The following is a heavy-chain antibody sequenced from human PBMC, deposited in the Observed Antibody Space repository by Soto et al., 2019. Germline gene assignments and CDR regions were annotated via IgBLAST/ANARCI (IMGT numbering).Heavy chain of an antibody. Sequence: QVQLQESGPGLVKPSQTLSLTCTVSGGSISSGGYYWSWIRQHPGKGLEWIGYIYYSGSTYYNPSLKSRVNISVDTSKKQFSLKLSSVNAADTAVYYCARGEWLGERRFDPWGQGTLVTVSS. CDR2: IYYSGST. D-gene: IGHD3-16*01. CDR3: ARGEWLGERRFDP. J-gene: IGHJ5*02. V-gene: IGHV4-31*03. CDR1: GGSISSGGYY.